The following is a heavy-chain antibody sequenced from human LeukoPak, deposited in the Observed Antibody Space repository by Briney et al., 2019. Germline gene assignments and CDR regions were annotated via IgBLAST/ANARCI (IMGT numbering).Heavy chain of an antibody. CDR1: GGSISSGSYY. V-gene: IGHV4-61*02. Sequence: PSETLSLTCTVSGGSISSGSYYWSWIRQPAGKGLEWIGRIYTSGSTNYNPSLKSGVTISVDTSKNQFSLKLSSVTAADTAVYYCARGGYYDSSARRWGQGTMVTVSS. D-gene: IGHD3-22*01. CDR2: IYTSGST. CDR3: ARGGYYDSSARR. J-gene: IGHJ3*01.